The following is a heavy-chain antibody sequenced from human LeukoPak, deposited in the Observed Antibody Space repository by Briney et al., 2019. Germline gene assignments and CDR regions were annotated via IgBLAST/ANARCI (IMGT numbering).Heavy chain of an antibody. J-gene: IGHJ3*02. CDR2: IIPIFGTA. V-gene: IGHV1-69*13. Sequence: SVKLSCKASGATFSSYAISWVRQAPGQGLEWRVGIIPIFGTANYAQKFQGRVTITADESTSTAYMELSSLRSEDTAVYYCARDEARRIAVAVAAFDIWGQGTMVTVSS. D-gene: IGHD6-19*01. CDR3: ARDEARRIAVAVAAFDI. CDR1: GATFSSYA.